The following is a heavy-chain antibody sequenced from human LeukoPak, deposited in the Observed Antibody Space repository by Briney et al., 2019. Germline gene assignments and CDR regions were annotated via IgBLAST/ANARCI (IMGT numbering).Heavy chain of an antibody. V-gene: IGHV1-3*01. CDR1: GYTFTSYA. D-gene: IGHD4-23*01. Sequence: ASVKVSCKASGYTFTSYAMHWVRQAPGQRLEWIGWINAGNGNTKYSQKFQGRVTITRDTSASTAYMELSSLRSEDTAVYYCAREGDYGGGLDYWGQGTLVTVSS. CDR3: AREGDYGGGLDY. J-gene: IGHJ4*02. CDR2: INAGNGNT.